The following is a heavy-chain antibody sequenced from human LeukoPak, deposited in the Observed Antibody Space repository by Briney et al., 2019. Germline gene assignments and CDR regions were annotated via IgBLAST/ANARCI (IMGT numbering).Heavy chain of an antibody. CDR2: ISSGNNTK. D-gene: IGHD3-10*01. CDR1: GFTFSSYS. J-gene: IGHJ4*02. CDR3: AGGDGWFGELLSFDY. Sequence: GGSLRISCAASGFTFSSYSMNWVRQAPGKGLEWVSHISSGNNTKYYADSVKGRFTISRDNAKNSLYLQMNSLRDEDTAVYFCAGGDGWFGELLSFDYWGQGTLVTVSS. V-gene: IGHV3-48*02.